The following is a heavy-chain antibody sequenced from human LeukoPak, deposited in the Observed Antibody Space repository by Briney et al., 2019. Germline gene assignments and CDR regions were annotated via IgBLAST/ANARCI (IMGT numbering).Heavy chain of an antibody. J-gene: IGHJ3*02. CDR2: INHSGST. CDR3: ARGHSSSSGWYRI. V-gene: IGHV4-34*01. D-gene: IGHD6-6*01. CDR1: GGSFSGYY. Sequence: PSETLSLTCAVYGGSFSGYYWSWIRQPPGKGLEWIGEINHSGSTNYNPSLKSRVTISVDTSKNQFSLKLSSVTAADTAVYYCARGHSSSSGWYRIWGQGTMVTVSS.